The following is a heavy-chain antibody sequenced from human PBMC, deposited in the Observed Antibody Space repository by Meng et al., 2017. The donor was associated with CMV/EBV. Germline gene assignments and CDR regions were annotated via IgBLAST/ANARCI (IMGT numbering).Heavy chain of an antibody. D-gene: IGHD3-3*01. J-gene: IGHJ4*02. CDR2: ISSSGSTI. V-gene: IGHV3-48*03. CDR1: GFTVSSYE. CDR3: ARDRHDFWSGYSDY. Sequence: GESLKISCAASGFTVSSYEMNWVRQAPGKGLEWVSYISSSGSTIYYADSVKGRFTISRDNAKNSLYLQMNSLRAEDTAVYYCARDRHDFWSGYSDYWGQGTLVTVSS.